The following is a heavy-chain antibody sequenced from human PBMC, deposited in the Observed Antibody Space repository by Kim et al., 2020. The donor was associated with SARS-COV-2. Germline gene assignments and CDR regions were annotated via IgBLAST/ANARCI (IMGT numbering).Heavy chain of an antibody. J-gene: IGHJ6*02. CDR1: GFTFSSYS. D-gene: IGHD3-10*01. CDR2: ISSSSSYI. V-gene: IGHV3-21*01. Sequence: GGSLRLSCAASGFTFSSYSMNWVRQAPGKGLEWVSSISSSSSYIYYADSVKGRFTISRDNAKNSLYLQMNSLRAEDTAVYYCARGPGSGSYYYYGMDVWGQGTTVTVSS. CDR3: ARGPGSGSYYYYGMDV.